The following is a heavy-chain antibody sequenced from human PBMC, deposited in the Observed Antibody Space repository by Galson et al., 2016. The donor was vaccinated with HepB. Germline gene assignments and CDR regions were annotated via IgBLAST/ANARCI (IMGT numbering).Heavy chain of an antibody. D-gene: IGHD3-10*01. J-gene: IGHJ6*02. CDR1: GYSFNTYA. V-gene: IGHV1-3*01. CDR3: ASQISGSHYYFGLDV. CDR2: INAGTAKT. Sequence: SVKVSCKASGYSFNTYALHWVRQAPGQGLEWMGWINAGTAKTQYSQKFQGRVTITRDTAASTITADESTSTVYMKLSSLRSEDTAVYYCASQISGSHYYFGLDVWGQGTTVTVSS.